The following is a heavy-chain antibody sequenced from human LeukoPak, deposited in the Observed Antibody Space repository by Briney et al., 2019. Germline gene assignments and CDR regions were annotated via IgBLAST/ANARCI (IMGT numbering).Heavy chain of an antibody. V-gene: IGHV4-59*01. J-gene: IGHJ3*02. CDR2: IYYSGST. CDR3: ARDCSGGSCPDAFDI. D-gene: IGHD2-15*01. Sequence: PSETLSLTGTVSGGSISSYYWSWLRQPPGKGLERIGYIYYSGSTNYNPSLKSRVTISVDTSKNQFSLKLSSVTAADTAVYYCARDCSGGSCPDAFDIWGQGTMVTVSS. CDR1: GGSISSYY.